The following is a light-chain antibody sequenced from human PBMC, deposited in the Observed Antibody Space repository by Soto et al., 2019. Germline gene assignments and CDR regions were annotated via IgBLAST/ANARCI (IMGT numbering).Light chain of an antibody. CDR1: QSISSW. V-gene: IGKV1-5*01. Sequence: DIQMTQSPSTPSASVGDRVTITCRASQSISSWLAWYQQKPGKAPKLLIYDASSLESGAPSRFSGSGSGTEFTLPISSLQPDDFATYYCQQYNSYPWTFGQGTKVEIK. CDR3: QQYNSYPWT. CDR2: DAS. J-gene: IGKJ1*01.